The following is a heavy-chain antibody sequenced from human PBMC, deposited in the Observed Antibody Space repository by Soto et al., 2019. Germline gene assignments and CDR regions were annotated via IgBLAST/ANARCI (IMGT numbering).Heavy chain of an antibody. CDR2: ISDSGSNT. CDR3: AKDLPRYCSGGSCYSADY. D-gene: IGHD2-15*01. Sequence: LRLSCAAFGFKISSSSMNWVRQAPGRGLEWVAYISDSGSNTLYADSVKGRFTVSRDTAKNTLYLQMNSLRAEDTAVYYCAKDLPRYCSGGSCYSADYWGQGTLVTVSS. CDR1: GFKISSSS. J-gene: IGHJ4*02. V-gene: IGHV3-48*01.